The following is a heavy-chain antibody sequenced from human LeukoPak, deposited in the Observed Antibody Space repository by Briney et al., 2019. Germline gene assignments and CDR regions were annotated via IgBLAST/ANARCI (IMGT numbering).Heavy chain of an antibody. Sequence: GGSLRLSCAASGFTFSSYSMNWVRQAPGKGLEWVSGISGSGDSTYYADSVKGRFTVSRDNSKNTLFLQMNSLRAEDTAVYYCARGRDYDFLTGYYIWNDYFDYWGQGTLVTVSS. CDR1: GFTFSSYS. V-gene: IGHV3-23*01. J-gene: IGHJ4*02. D-gene: IGHD3-9*01. CDR2: ISGSGDST. CDR3: ARGRDYDFLTGYYIWNDYFDY.